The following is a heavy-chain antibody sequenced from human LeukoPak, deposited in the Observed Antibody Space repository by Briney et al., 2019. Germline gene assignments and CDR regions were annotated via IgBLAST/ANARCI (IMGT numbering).Heavy chain of an antibody. D-gene: IGHD3-3*01. CDR1: GFTFSSYA. V-gene: IGHV3-23*01. Sequence: PGGSLRLSCAASGFTFSSYAMSWVRQAPGKGLEWVSAISGSGGSTYYADSVKGRFTISRDNSKNTLYLQMNSLRAEDTAVYYCAKVTYYDFWSGYYALDYWGQGTLVTVSS. CDR2: ISGSGGST. J-gene: IGHJ4*02. CDR3: AKVTYYDFWSGYYALDY.